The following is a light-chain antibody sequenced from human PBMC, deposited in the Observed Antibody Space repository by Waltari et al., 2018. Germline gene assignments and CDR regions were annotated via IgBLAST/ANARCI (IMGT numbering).Light chain of an antibody. CDR3: QQRSNWPTT. J-gene: IGKJ1*01. CDR2: DAS. Sequence: EIVLTQSPATLSLSPGERAPLSCRATQSVRSYLAWYQQKPGQAPRPLIYDASNRATGIPARFSGSGSVTDFTLTISSLEPEDFAVYYCQQRSNWPTTFGQGTKVEIK. V-gene: IGKV3-11*01. CDR1: QSVRSY.